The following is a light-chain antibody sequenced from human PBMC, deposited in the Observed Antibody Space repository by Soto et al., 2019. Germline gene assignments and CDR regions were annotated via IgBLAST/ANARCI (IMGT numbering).Light chain of an antibody. J-gene: IGKJ1*01. Sequence: EIVMTQSPATLSVSPGEGATLSCRASQSLSSNLAWYQQKPGQAPRLLIYGASTRATGIPARFSGSGSGTEFTLTVSRLKSEDFPVYYCQQYNNWPRTFGQGTKVDIK. CDR2: GAS. V-gene: IGKV3-15*01. CDR3: QQYNNWPRT. CDR1: QSLSSN.